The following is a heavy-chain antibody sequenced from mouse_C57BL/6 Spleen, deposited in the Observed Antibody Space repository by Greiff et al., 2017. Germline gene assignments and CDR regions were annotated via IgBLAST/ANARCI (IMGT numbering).Heavy chain of an antibody. Sequence: EVQLVESGGGLVKPGGSLTLSCAASGFTFSSYAMSWVRQTPEKRLEWVATISDGGSYTYYPDNVKGRFTISRDNAKNNLYLQLSHLKSEDTAMYYCARGDYLDDWGQGTTLTVSS. CDR3: ARGDYLDD. CDR2: ISDGGSYT. CDR1: GFTFSSYA. J-gene: IGHJ2*01. V-gene: IGHV5-4*01.